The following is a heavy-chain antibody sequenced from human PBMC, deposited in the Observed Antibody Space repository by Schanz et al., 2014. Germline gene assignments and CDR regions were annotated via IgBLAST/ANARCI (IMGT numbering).Heavy chain of an antibody. D-gene: IGHD6-19*01. Sequence: QVQLVQSGSELKKPGASVTVSCKASGYTFTNQAMNWLRQAPGQGLEWMGWINPTTGNPGYAQGFTGRFVFSLGTSVSTTYLQISSLKAEDTAVYYCARYSSGYYYVMDVWGQGTTVTVSS. J-gene: IGHJ6*02. CDR1: GYTFTNQA. V-gene: IGHV7-4-1*02. CDR2: INPTTGNP. CDR3: ARYSSGYYYVMDV.